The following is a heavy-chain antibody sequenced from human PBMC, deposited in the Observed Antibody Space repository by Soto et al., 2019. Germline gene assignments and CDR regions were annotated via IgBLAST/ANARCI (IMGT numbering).Heavy chain of an antibody. CDR2: ISGSGGST. CDR1: GFTFSSYA. V-gene: IGHV3-23*01. CDR3: AKGIGFTYYDYVWGSYRSPYYFDY. D-gene: IGHD3-16*02. Sequence: PGGSLRLSCAASGFTFSSYAMSWVRQAPGKGLEWVSAISGSGGSTYYADSVKGRFTISRDNSKNTLYLQMNSLRAEDTAVYYCAKGIGFTYYDYVWGSYRSPYYFDYWGQGTLVTVSS. J-gene: IGHJ4*02.